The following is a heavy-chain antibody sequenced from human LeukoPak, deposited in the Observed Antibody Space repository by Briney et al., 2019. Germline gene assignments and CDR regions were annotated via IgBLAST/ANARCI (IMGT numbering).Heavy chain of an antibody. Sequence: SAKVSCKASGGTFSSYAISWVRRAPGQGLEWMGRIIPTLGIANYAQKFQGRVTITADKSTSTAYMELSSLRSEDTAVYYCARWYSGSYSGVVQSSFDPGGQGTLVTVSS. V-gene: IGHV1-69*04. J-gene: IGHJ5*02. CDR2: IIPTLGIA. CDR1: GGTFSSYA. D-gene: IGHD1-26*01. CDR3: ARWYSGSYSGVVQSSFDP.